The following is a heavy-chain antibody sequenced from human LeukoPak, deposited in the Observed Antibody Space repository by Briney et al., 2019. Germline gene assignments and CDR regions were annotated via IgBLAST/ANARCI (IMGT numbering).Heavy chain of an antibody. Sequence: GGSLRLSCAASGFTFSSYAMSWVRQAPGKGLEWVSAISGGSTYYADSVKGRFTISRDNSKNTLYLQMNSLRAEDTAVYYCAKDYYDSSGYYPRLDYWGQGTLVTVSS. D-gene: IGHD3-22*01. CDR2: ISGGST. CDR1: GFTFSSYA. V-gene: IGHV3-23*01. CDR3: AKDYYDSSGYYPRLDY. J-gene: IGHJ4*02.